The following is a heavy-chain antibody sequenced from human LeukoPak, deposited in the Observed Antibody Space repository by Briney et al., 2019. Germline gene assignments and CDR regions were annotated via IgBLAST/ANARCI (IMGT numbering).Heavy chain of an antibody. V-gene: IGHV3-11*01. CDR3: ARSTHSGSYYYFDY. Sequence: PGGSLRLSCAASGFTFSDYYMSWLRQAPGKGLEWVSYISSRGSNKHYADSVKGRFTISRDNAKNSLYLQMNSLRDEDTAVYYCARSTHSGSYYYFDYWGQGTLVTVSS. J-gene: IGHJ4*02. D-gene: IGHD1-26*01. CDR2: ISSRGSNK. CDR1: GFTFSDYY.